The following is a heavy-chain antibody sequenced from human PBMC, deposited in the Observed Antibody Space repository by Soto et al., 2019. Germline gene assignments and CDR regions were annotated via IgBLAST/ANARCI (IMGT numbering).Heavy chain of an antibody. D-gene: IGHD6-13*01. CDR3: ARVHSSSYYYFDY. CDR2: IYSAGSA. V-gene: IGHV3-66*01. J-gene: IGHJ4*02. CDR1: GFTFSSYY. Sequence: PGGSLRLSCAASGFTFSSYYMSWVRQAPGKGLEWVSVIYSAGSADFADSVKGRFTISRDNSKNTLYLQMSSLRAEDTAVYYCARVHSSSYYYFDYWGQGTLVTVSS.